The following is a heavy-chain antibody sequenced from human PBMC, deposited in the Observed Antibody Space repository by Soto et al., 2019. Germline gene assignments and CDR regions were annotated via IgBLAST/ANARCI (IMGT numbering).Heavy chain of an antibody. CDR1: GGSFSGYY. CDR2: INHSGST. Sequence: QVQLQQWGAGLLKPSETLSLTCAVYGGSFSGYYWSWIRQPPGKGLEWIGEINHSGSTNYNPSLTRRVTISVDTSKNQFSLKLGSVSAADTAVYYCARRAERGASYGNKHYYWGQGTLVTVSS. J-gene: IGHJ4*02. V-gene: IGHV4-34*01. D-gene: IGHD1-26*01. CDR3: ARRAERGASYGNKHYY.